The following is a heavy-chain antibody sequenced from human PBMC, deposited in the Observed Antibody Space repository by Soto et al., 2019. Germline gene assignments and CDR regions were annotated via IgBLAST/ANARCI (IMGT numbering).Heavy chain of an antibody. D-gene: IGHD3-9*01. Sequence: QITLKESGPTLVKPTQTLTLTCTFSGFSLSTSGVGVGWLRQPPGKALEWLALIYWDDDKRYSPSLKSRLTTTKTTSKNHVSLTRTNIDPVNTTTYYCAHRLDDIFQEGDASDIWGQGTIVAVSS. CDR1: GFSLSTSGVG. CDR3: AHRLDDIFQEGDASDI. J-gene: IGHJ3*02. V-gene: IGHV2-5*02. CDR2: IYWDDDK.